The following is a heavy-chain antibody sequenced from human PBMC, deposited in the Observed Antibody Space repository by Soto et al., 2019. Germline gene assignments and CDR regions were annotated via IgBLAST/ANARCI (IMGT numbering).Heavy chain of an antibody. V-gene: IGHV1-69*01. D-gene: IGHD2-2*01. Sequence: QVQLVQSGAEVKKPGSSVKVSCKASGGTFSSYAISWVRQAPGQGLEWMGGIIPIFGTANYAQKSQGRVTITADESTSTAYMELSSLRSEDTAVYYCARVFSPAELSWYFDHWGEGTLVTVSS. CDR3: ARVFSPAELSWYFDH. CDR1: GGTFSSYA. CDR2: IIPIFGTA. J-gene: IGHJ4*02.